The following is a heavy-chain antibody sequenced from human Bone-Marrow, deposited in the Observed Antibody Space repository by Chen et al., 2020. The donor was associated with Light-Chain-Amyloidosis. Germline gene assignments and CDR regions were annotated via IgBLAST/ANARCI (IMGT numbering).Heavy chain of an antibody. D-gene: IGHD3-22*01. CDR3: ARSPQASKYYYDTSGYSPEED. Sequence: ELQLVESGGGLIQPGGPLSLSCAAPGLNVFSNYLGWVRQAPGKGLEWVAVIYSGGSTNYADSVKGRFTISRDHSKNTLSLQMNSLRVEDTAVYYCARSPQASKYYYDTSGYSPEEDWGLGTLVTVSS. V-gene: IGHV3-53*01. CDR2: IYSGGST. J-gene: IGHJ4*02. CDR1: GLNVFSNY.